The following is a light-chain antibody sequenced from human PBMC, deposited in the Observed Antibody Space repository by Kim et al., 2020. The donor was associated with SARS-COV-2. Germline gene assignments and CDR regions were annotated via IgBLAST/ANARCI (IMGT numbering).Light chain of an antibody. Sequence: GQSGTISCTGTSSDVGAYNLVSWYQQHPGKAPKFMIHDVSQRPSGVSNRFSGSKSGNTASLTISGLQAEDEADYYCTSYTRSDTWVFGGGTQLTVL. V-gene: IGLV2-14*03. CDR1: SSDVGAYNL. CDR2: DVS. J-gene: IGLJ2*01. CDR3: TSYTRSDTWV.